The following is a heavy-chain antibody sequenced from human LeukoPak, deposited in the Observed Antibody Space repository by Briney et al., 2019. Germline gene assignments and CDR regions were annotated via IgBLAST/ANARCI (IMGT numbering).Heavy chain of an antibody. J-gene: IGHJ5*02. V-gene: IGHV3-23*01. CDR1: GFTFSTYA. CDR3: AKTGYGDYVSIDWFDP. D-gene: IGHD4-17*01. Sequence: PGGSLRLSCAASGFTFSTYAMSWVRQAPGKGLEWVSGISGSGDSTYYADSVKGRFTISRDNSKNTLYLQMNSLRAEDTAVYYCAKTGYGDYVSIDWFDPWGQGTLVTVSS. CDR2: ISGSGDST.